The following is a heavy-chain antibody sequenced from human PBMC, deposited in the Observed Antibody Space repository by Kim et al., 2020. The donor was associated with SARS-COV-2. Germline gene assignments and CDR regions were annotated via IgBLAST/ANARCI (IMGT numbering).Heavy chain of an antibody. D-gene: IGHD3-3*01. CDR1: GGSISSSNW. V-gene: IGHV4-4*02. Sequence: SETLSLTCAVSGGSISSSNWWSWVRQPPGKGLEWIGEIYHSGSTNYNPSLKSRVTISVDKSKNQFSLKLSSVTAADTAVYYCARDGYYDFWSGYRRGRPYNWFDPWGQGTLVTVSS. CDR3: ARDGYYDFWSGYRRGRPYNWFDP. CDR2: IYHSGST. J-gene: IGHJ5*02.